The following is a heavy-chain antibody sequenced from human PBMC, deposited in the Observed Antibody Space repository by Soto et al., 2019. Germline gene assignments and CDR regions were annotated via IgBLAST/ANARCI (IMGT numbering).Heavy chain of an antibody. Sequence: SETLSLTCAVYGGSFSGYYWSWIRQPPGKGLEWIGEINHSGSTNYNPSLKSRVTISVDTSKNQFSLKLSSVTAADTAVYYCARGRRQWLVRYYYYYMDVWGKGTTVTVSS. CDR2: INHSGST. CDR1: GGSFSGYY. D-gene: IGHD6-19*01. V-gene: IGHV4-34*01. CDR3: ARGRRQWLVRYYYYYMDV. J-gene: IGHJ6*03.